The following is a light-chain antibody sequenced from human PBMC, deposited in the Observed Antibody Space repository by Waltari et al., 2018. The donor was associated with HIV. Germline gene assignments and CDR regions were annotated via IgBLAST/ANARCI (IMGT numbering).Light chain of an antibody. CDR2: GAS. CDR1: QSVSRA. V-gene: IGKV3-15*01. CDR3: QHYHNWPPGT. Sequence: EIVMTQSPATLSVSPGERATLSCRASQSVSRALVWYQQKPGQAPRVLIYGASTRGAGIPVRFSGSGSGTEFTLTISSLQSEDFAIYYCQHYHNWPPGTFGQGTKVEIK. J-gene: IGKJ1*01.